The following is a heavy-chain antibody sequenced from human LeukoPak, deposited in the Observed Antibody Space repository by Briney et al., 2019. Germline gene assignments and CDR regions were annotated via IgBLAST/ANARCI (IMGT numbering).Heavy chain of an antibody. CDR1: GGSFSGYY. D-gene: IGHD3-3*01. CDR3: ARGRLRFLEWLLNDAFDI. V-gene: IGHV4-34*01. J-gene: IGHJ3*02. CDR2: INHSGST. Sequence: PSETLSLTCAVYGGSFSGYYWSWIRQPPGKGLEWIGEINHSGSTNYNPSLKSRVTISVDTSKNQFSLKLSSVTAADTAVYYCARGRLRFLEWLLNDAFDIWGQGTMVTVSS.